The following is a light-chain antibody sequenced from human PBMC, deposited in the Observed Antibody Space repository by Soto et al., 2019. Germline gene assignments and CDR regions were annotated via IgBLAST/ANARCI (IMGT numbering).Light chain of an antibody. V-gene: IGKV1D-12*01. CDR1: RDISRW. J-gene: IGKJ1*01. Sequence: DIQMTQSPSSVSASVGDGVTITCRASRDISRWLAWYQLKPGKAPKVLIFAASRLQSGVPSRIGCSGSGKDFTLTISRLQPQDFASYYRQQANAFPKTFGQRTKVDNK. CDR2: AAS. CDR3: QQANAFPKT.